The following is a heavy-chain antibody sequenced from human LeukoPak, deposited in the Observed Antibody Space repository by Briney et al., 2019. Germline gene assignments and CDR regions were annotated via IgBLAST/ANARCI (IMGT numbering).Heavy chain of an antibody. CDR3: ARGKGYTLFADGHYFDP. J-gene: IGHJ5*02. CDR1: GYSFTTYP. V-gene: IGHV7-4-1*02. Sequence: ASVKVSCKASGYSFTTYPVHWLRQAPGQGLEWMGWIKTNNGNPTYAQGFTGRFVFSLDTSVSTAYLQINSLKAEDSAIYFCARGKGYTLFADGHYFDPWGQGTLVTASS. CDR2: IKTNNGNP. D-gene: IGHD5-12*01.